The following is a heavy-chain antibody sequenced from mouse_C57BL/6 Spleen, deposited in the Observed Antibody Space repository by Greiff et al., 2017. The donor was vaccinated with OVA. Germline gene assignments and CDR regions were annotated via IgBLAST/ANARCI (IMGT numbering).Heavy chain of an antibody. J-gene: IGHJ1*03. CDR2: ISSGSSTI. CDR1: GFTFSDYG. Sequence: EVQLQESGGGLVKPGGSLKLSCAASGFTFSDYGMHWVRQAPEKGLEWVAYISSGSSTIYYADTVKGRFTISRDNAKNTLFLQMTSLRSEDTAMYYCARHDYDERNWYFDVWGTGTTVTVSS. D-gene: IGHD2-4*01. V-gene: IGHV5-17*01. CDR3: ARHDYDERNWYFDV.